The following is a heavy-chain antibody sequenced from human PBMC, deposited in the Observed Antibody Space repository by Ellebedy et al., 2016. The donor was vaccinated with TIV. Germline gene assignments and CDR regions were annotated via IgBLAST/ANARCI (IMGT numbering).Heavy chain of an antibody. V-gene: IGHV3-23*01. CDR3: ARDPVGVGPAFDV. CDR1: GFTFTNYG. CDR2: INESGGNT. J-gene: IGHJ3*01. Sequence: GESLKIPCAASGFTFTNYGMSWVRQAPGKGLEWVSSINESGGNTYYADSVKGRFTISRDNSKDTLFLQMTSLRAEDTAIYFCARDPVGVGPAFDVWGQGTMVTVSS. D-gene: IGHD4-23*01.